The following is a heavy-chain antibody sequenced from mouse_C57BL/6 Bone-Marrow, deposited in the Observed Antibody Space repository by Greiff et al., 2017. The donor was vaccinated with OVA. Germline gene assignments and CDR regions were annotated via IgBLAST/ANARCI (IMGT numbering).Heavy chain of an antibody. J-gene: IGHJ2*01. V-gene: IGHV6-3*01. CDR2: IRLKSDNYAT. D-gene: IGHD1-1*01. CDR1: GFTFSNYW. CDR3: TGDSVITTVVAPAYFDY. Sequence: EVKLMESGGGLVQPGGSMKLSCVASGFTFSNYWMNWVRQSPEKGLEWVAQIRLKSDNYATHYAESVKGRFTISRDDSKSSVYLQMNNLRAEDTGIYYCTGDSVITTVVAPAYFDYWGQGTTLTVSS.